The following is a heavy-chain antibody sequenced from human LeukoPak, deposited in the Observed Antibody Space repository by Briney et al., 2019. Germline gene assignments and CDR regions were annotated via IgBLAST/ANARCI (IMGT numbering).Heavy chain of an antibody. J-gene: IGHJ4*02. CDR1: GFTFSSYW. Sequence: PGGSLRLSCAASGFTFSSYWMNWVRQAPGKGLVWVSRINGDGSSTTYADSVKGRFTISRDNAKNTLYLQMNNLRAEDTAVYYCARAATGRLQGDYWGQGTQVTVSS. V-gene: IGHV3-74*03. CDR2: INGDGSST. D-gene: IGHD6-6*01. CDR3: ARAATGRLQGDY.